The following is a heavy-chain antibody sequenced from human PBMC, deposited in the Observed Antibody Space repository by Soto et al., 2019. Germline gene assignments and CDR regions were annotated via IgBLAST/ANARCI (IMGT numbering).Heavy chain of an antibody. CDR1: GFTVSSNY. J-gene: IGHJ6*02. CDR3: AREGYRHLDTAMVTYYYGMDV. Sequence: GGSLRLSCAASGFTVSSNYMSWVRQAPGKGLEWVSVIYSGGSTYYADSVKGRFTISGDNSKTTLYLQMNSLRAEDTAVYYCAREGYRHLDTAMVTYYYGMDVWGQGTTVTVSS. D-gene: IGHD5-18*01. V-gene: IGHV3-53*01. CDR2: IYSGGST.